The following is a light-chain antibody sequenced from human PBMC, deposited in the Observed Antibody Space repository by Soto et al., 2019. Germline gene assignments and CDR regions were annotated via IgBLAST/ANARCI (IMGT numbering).Light chain of an antibody. CDR2: DAS. CDR1: QSVSNN. V-gene: IGKV3-11*01. Sequence: EIVLTQSPATLSLSPGERATVSCRASQSVSNNLGWYQQEPGQAPRLLIYDASNRATGIPARFSGSGSGTAFTLTISSLEPEDFAVYYCQHGGTFGQGTRLEIK. J-gene: IGKJ5*01. CDR3: QHGGT.